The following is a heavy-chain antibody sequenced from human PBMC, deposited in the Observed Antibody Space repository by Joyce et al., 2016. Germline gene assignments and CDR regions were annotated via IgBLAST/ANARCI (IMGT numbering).Heavy chain of an antibody. Sequence: EVQLVQSGAELKKPGESLKISCEASGYYFISYWIGWVRQMPGKGLEWMGIIYPGGSNPRYGPSFEGQVTISADKSINTAYLEWSSLKASDTAIYYCVRQVGGDKDYWGQGTLVTVSS. CDR1: GYYFISYW. CDR3: VRQVGGDKDY. V-gene: IGHV5-51*01. CDR2: IYPGGSNP. D-gene: IGHD3-16*01. J-gene: IGHJ4*02.